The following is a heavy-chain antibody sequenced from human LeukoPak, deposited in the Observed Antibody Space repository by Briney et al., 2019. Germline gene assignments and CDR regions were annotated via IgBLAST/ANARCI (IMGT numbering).Heavy chain of an antibody. J-gene: IGHJ4*02. V-gene: IGHV3-30-3*01. CDR3: ARDGGYCSGGSCYSDY. D-gene: IGHD2-15*01. CDR1: GFTFSSYA. CDR2: ISYDGSNK. Sequence: GGSLRLSCAASGFTFSSYAMHWVRQAPGKGLEWVAVISYDGSNKYYADSVKGRFTISRDNSKNTLYLQMNSLRAEDTAVYYCARDGGYCSGGSCYSDYWGQGTLVTVSS.